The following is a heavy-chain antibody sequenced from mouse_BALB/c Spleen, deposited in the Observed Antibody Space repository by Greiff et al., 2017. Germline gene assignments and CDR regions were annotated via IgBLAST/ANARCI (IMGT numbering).Heavy chain of an antibody. CDR3: ARCRGHYGNYVRAMDY. V-gene: IGHV1-7*01. J-gene: IGHJ4*01. CDR1: GYTFTSYW. D-gene: IGHD2-1*01. Sequence: QVQLKQSGAELAKPGASVKMSCKASGYTFTSYWMHWVKQRPGQGLEWIGYINPSTGYTEYNQKFKDKATLTADKSSSTAYMQLSSLTSEDSAVYYCARCRGHYGNYVRAMDYWGQGTSVTVSS. CDR2: INPSTGYT.